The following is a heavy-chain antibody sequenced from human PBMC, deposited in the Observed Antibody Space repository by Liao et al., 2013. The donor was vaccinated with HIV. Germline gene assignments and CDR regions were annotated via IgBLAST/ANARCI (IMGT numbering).Heavy chain of an antibody. V-gene: IGHV4-61*02. D-gene: IGHD6-19*01. CDR2: IYTSGST. J-gene: IGHJ3*02. CDR3: ARSSGWYGYGDAFDI. CDR1: GGSISSGSYY. Sequence: QVQLQESGPGLVKPSQTLSLTCTVSGGSISSGSYYWSWIRQPAGKGLEWIGRIYTSGSTYYNPSLRSRVTVSLDTSKNQFSLRLSSVTAADTAVYYCARSSGWYGYGDAFDIWGQGTMVTVSS.